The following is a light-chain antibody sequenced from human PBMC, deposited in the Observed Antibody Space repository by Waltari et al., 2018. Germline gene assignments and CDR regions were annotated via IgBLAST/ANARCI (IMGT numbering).Light chain of an antibody. CDR1: QLAGRY. CDR2: QDN. CDR3: AAWDNSTFVL. Sequence: SFELTQTPSESVSPGQPASITCSGDQLAGRYVSWYQHKPGQSPVLLIYQDNMRPSGIPERFSGSNSGNTATLTISGTQAMDEADYYCAAWDNSTFVLFGGGTKVTVL. J-gene: IGLJ2*01. V-gene: IGLV3-1*01.